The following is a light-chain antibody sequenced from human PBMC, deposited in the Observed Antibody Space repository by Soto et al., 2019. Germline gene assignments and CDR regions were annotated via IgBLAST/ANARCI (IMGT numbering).Light chain of an antibody. CDR2: DVS. CDR3: SSYGASSTL. V-gene: IGLV2-14*03. J-gene: IGLJ2*01. Sequence: QSALTQPASVSGSPGQSVTIPCTGTSNDIGGYNYVSWYQQHPGRDPKLMIFDVSYRPSGISDRFSGSKSGNTASLTISGLQPEDEADYYCSSYGASSTLFGGGTKLTVL. CDR1: SNDIGGYNY.